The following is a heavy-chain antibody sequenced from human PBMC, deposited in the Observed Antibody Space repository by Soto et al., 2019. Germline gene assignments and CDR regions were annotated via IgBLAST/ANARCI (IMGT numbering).Heavy chain of an antibody. V-gene: IGHV4-59*08. CDR2: IYYSGST. CDR3: ASQRSSTSHYFDY. J-gene: IGHJ4*02. Sequence: QVQLQESGPRLVKPSETLSLTCTVSGGSISSYYWSWIRQPPGKGLEWIGYIYYSGSTNYNPSLKSRVTISVDTSKNQFSLKLSSVTAADTAVYYCASQRSSTSHYFDYWGQGTLVTVSS. CDR1: GGSISSYY. D-gene: IGHD2-2*01.